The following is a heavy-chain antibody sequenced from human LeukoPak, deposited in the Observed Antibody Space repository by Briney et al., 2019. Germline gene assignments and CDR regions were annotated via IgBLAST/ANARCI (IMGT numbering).Heavy chain of an antibody. Sequence: PGGSLRLSCAASGFTFDDYAMHWVRQAPGKGLEWVSGISWNSGSIGYADSVKGRFTISRDNAKNSLYLQMNSLRAEDTALYYCAKASKPGIAAAGDYWGQGTLVTVSS. CDR1: GFTFDDYA. D-gene: IGHD6-13*01. J-gene: IGHJ4*02. V-gene: IGHV3-9*01. CDR2: ISWNSGSI. CDR3: AKASKPGIAAAGDY.